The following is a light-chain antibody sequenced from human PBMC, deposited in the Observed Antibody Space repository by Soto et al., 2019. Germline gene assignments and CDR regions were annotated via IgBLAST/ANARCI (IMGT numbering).Light chain of an antibody. CDR2: EVT. V-gene: IGLV2-23*02. CDR3: SSYAGRITYLI. CDR1: SSDVGSYNL. J-gene: IGLJ2*01. Sequence: QSALTQPASVSGSPGQSITISCTGTSSDVGSYNLVSWYQQHPGKAPKLIIYEVTKRPSEVSNRFSSSKSGYTASLTISWLQDEDEADYYCSSYAGRITYLIFGGGTQLTVL.